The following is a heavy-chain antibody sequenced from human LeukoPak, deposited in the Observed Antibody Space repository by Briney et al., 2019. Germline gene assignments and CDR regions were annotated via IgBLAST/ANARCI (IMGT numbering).Heavy chain of an antibody. V-gene: IGHV4-30-2*01. CDR1: GGSISSGGYY. CDR2: IYHSGST. Sequence: SQTLSLTCTVSGGSISSGGYYWSWIRQPPGKGLEWIGYIYHSGSTYYNPSLKSRVTISVDRSKNQFSPKLSSVTAADTAVYYCAREEDYYYYMDVWGKGTTVTVSS. J-gene: IGHJ6*03. CDR3: AREEDYYYYMDV.